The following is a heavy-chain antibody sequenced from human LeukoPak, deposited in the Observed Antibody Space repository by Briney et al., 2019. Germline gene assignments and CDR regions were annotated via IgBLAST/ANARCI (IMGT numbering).Heavy chain of an antibody. D-gene: IGHD5-18*01. V-gene: IGHV4-4*07. CDR2: IYTGGST. J-gene: IGHJ6*03. CDR3: ARDGDRYSYGTNPPYYYYYMDV. Sequence: SETLSLTCTVPGGSISSYYWCCIRQPPGQGLGWIWRIYTGGSTHYNPSPKSPATMSVDTSKNQFSLKLSSVTAADTAVYYCARDGDRYSYGTNPPYYYYYMDVWGKGTTVTVSS. CDR1: GGSISSYY.